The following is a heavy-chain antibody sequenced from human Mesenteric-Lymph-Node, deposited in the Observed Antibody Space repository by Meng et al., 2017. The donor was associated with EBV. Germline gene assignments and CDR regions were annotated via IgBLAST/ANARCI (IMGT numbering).Heavy chain of an antibody. Sequence: HVQLQQWGAGLLKPSETLSLTCAVYGGSFSGYYWSWIRQPPGKGLEWIGEINHSGSTNYNPSLKSRVTISVDTSKNQFSLKLSSVTAADTAVYYCARGPNYWYFDLWGRGTLVTVSS. CDR2: INHSGST. CDR3: ARGPNYWYFDL. J-gene: IGHJ2*01. CDR1: GGSFSGYY. V-gene: IGHV4-34*01.